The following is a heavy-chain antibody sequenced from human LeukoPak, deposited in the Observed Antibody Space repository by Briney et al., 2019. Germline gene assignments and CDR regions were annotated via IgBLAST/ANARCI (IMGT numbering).Heavy chain of an antibody. CDR3: ARDPVITMVRGPIGSYYYYGMDV. V-gene: IGHV1-18*01. J-gene: IGHJ6*02. CDR2: ISAYNGNT. D-gene: IGHD3-10*01. CDR1: GYTFTSYG. Sequence: GTSVNVSCKASGYTFTSYGISWVRQAPGQGLEWMGWISAYNGNTNYAQKLQGRVTMTTDTSTSTAYMELRSLRSDDTAVYYCARDPVITMVRGPIGSYYYYGMDVWGQGTTVTVSS.